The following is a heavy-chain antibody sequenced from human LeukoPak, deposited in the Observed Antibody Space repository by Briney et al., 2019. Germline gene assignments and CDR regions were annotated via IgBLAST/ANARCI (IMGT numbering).Heavy chain of an antibody. CDR2: IHSSGIA. J-gene: IGHJ4*02. V-gene: IGHV4-4*09. D-gene: IGHD4-23*01. CDR3: ARGRSMVTPFDS. CDR1: GGSVSSYY. Sequence: SETLSLSCTVSGGSVSSYYWSWIRQPPGKGLEWIGYIHSSGIADYNPPLKSRVAMSVDMSKNHFSLRLSFVTAADTAVYFCARGRSMVTPFDSWGQGVLVTVSS.